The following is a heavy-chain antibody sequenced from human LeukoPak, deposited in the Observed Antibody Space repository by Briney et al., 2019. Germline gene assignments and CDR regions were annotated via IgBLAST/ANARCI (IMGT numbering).Heavy chain of an antibody. CDR2: SGST. CDR1: GASISSYY. Sequence: PSETLSLTCTVAGASISSYYWSWIRHPPEKGLEWIDSGSTNYNPSLKSRVTISLDTSKNQFSLRLSSVIAADTAVYYCARAETHYDVLTGHNGNYYYGMDVWGQGTTVTVSS. V-gene: IGHV4-59*01. J-gene: IGHJ6*02. CDR3: ARAETHYDVLTGHNGNYYYGMDV. D-gene: IGHD3-9*01.